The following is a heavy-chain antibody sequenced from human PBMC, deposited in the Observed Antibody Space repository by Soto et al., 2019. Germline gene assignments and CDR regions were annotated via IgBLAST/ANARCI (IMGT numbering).Heavy chain of an antibody. CDR3: ARIQYSLSHYLDF. CDR1: GYRFSTYW. Sequence: PGESLKISCKGIGYRFSTYWIAWVRQMPGKGLEWMGTIFPDDSETRYSPTFQGQVTISADKSISTAYLQWRSLKASDSAIYYCARIQYSLSHYLDFWGQGTWVT. J-gene: IGHJ4*02. CDR2: IFPDDSET. D-gene: IGHD5-18*01. V-gene: IGHV5-51*03.